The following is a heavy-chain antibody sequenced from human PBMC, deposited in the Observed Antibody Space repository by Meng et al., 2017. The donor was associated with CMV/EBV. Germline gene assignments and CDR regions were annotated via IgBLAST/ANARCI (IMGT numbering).Heavy chain of an antibody. D-gene: IGHD1-26*01. J-gene: IGHJ4*02. Sequence: GESLKISCAASGFTVSSNYMSWVRQAPGKGLEWVPVIYSGGSTYYADSVKGRFTISRDNSKNTLYLQMNSLRAEDTAVYYCARGGGSYDYFDYWGQGTLVTVSS. CDR1: GFTVSSNY. CDR3: ARGGGSYDYFDY. CDR2: IYSGGST. V-gene: IGHV3-53*01.